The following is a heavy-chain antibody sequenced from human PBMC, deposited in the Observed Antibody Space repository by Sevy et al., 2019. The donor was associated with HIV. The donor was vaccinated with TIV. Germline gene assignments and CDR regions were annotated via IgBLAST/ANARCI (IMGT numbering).Heavy chain of an antibody. CDR1: GFSINNYA. D-gene: IGHD3-16*01. J-gene: IGHJ6*02. V-gene: IGHV3-23*01. CDR2: ITAPGGRA. Sequence: GGSLRLSCAASGFSINNYAMTWVRQAPGKGLEGVSNITAPGGRAYLADSVKGRFTISSDTSVNKVFLQMDSLRVEDTAIYYCAKAQGEWGTPFALDVWGQGTTVTVSS. CDR3: AKAQGEWGTPFALDV.